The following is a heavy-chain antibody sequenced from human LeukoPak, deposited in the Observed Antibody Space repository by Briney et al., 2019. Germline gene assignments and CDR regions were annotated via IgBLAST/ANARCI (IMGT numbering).Heavy chain of an antibody. D-gene: IGHD6-19*01. CDR2: INSDGTIT. V-gene: IGHV3-74*01. J-gene: IGHJ4*02. Sequence: GGSLRLSCAASGFTFSSYWMHWVRQAPGKGLVWVSRINSDGTITTYADSVKGRFTISRDNAKNTLYLQMSSLRSEDTAVYYCARGAVAAMGYWGQGTLVTVSS. CDR1: GFTFSSYW. CDR3: ARGAVAAMGY.